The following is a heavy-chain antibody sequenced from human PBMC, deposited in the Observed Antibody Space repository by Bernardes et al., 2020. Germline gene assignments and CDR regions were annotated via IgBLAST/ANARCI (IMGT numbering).Heavy chain of an antibody. CDR1: GFAFSSYG. J-gene: IGHJ4*02. CDR2: VSYDGNTV. V-gene: IGHV3-30*18. CDR3: AKDRDSTWYGGIDF. D-gene: IGHD6-13*01. Sequence: GGSLSLSCAASGFAFSSYGAHLVRQAPGKGLEWVAVVSYDGNTVYYGDSVKGRFSISRDNSLDTLYLQMRSLRAEDTAVYYCAKDRDSTWYGGIDFGGQGTLVTVSS.